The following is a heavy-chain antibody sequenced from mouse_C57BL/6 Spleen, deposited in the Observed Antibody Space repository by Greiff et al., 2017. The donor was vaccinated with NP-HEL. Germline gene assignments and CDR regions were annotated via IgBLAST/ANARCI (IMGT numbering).Heavy chain of an antibody. Sequence: VQLQQSGAELVKPGASVKISCKASGYAFSSYWMNWVKQRPGQGLEWIGQIYPGDGDTNYNGKFKGKATLTADKSSSTAYMQLSSLTSEDSAVYFCAKGSNYDYAMDYWGQGTSVTVSS. D-gene: IGHD2-5*01. CDR2: IYPGDGDT. CDR3: AKGSNYDYAMDY. J-gene: IGHJ4*01. CDR1: GYAFSSYW. V-gene: IGHV1-80*01.